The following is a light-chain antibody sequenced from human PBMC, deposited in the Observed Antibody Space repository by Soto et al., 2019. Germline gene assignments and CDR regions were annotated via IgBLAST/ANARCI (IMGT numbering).Light chain of an antibody. CDR3: QKYYSYPPK. J-gene: IGKJ1*01. CDR2: AAS. Sequence: DIQMTHSPSSLSASVLYRVTITFRASQGIRNDLAWYQQKPGKAPKLLIYAASTLQSGVPSRFSGSGSGTDFTLTISCLQSEDFATYYCQKYYSYPPKFGQGTKVDIK. V-gene: IGKV1-17*01. CDR1: QGIRND.